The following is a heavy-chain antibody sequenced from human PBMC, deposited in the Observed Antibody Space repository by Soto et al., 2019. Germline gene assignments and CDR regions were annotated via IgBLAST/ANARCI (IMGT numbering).Heavy chain of an antibody. D-gene: IGHD2-15*01. CDR3: ARDRCSGGSCYYGAFDI. CDR1: GGTFSSYA. V-gene: IGHV1-69*01. J-gene: IGHJ3*02. Sequence: QVQLVQSGAEVKKPGSSVKVSYKASGGTFSSYAISWVRQAPGQGLEWMGGIIPIFGTANYAQKFQGRVTITADESTSTAYMELSSLRSEDTAVYYCARDRCSGGSCYYGAFDIWGQGTMVTVSS. CDR2: IIPIFGTA.